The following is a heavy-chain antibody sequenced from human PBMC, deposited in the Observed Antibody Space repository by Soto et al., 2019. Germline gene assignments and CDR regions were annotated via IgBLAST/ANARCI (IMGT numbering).Heavy chain of an antibody. CDR1: GDTFTSYC. V-gene: IGHV1-18*01. CDR3: ARGGNWDSSGYYYVEWGS. J-gene: IGHJ5*02. CDR2: ISAYNGNT. D-gene: IGHD3-22*01. Sequence: SVKVCCKASGDTFTSYCISWLRQAPRQGLEWMGWISAYNGNTNYAQKFQGRVTMTRDTSTSTVYMELSSLRSEDTAVYYCARGGNWDSSGYYYVEWGSWGQGTLVTVSS.